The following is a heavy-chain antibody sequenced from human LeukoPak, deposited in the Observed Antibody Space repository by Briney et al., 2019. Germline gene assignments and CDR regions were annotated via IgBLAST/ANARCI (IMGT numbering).Heavy chain of an antibody. V-gene: IGHV1-69*02. CDR3: ARSYCSSTSCYSDY. Sequence: ASVKVSCKASGGTFSSYTISWVRQAPGRGLEWMGRIIPILGIANYAQKFQGRVTITADKSTSTAYMELSSLRSEDTAVYYCARSYCSSTSCYSDYWGQGTLVTVSS. D-gene: IGHD2-2*01. CDR2: IIPILGIA. CDR1: GGTFSSYT. J-gene: IGHJ4*02.